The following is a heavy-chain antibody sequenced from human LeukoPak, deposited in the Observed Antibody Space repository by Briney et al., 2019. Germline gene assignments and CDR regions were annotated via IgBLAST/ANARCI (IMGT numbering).Heavy chain of an antibody. CDR2: TYTSGNT. J-gene: IGHJ4*02. D-gene: IGHD4-23*01. CDR1: GGSISSYY. Sequence: ASETLSVTCTDPGGSISSYYWSWIRPPAGKGLEWIVRTYTSGNTNYNPSLKSRATMSVDTSKNQFSLKLRSVTAADTAVYYGARDRGDYGGPDYWGQGTLVTVSS. CDR3: ARDRGDYGGPDY. V-gene: IGHV4-4*07.